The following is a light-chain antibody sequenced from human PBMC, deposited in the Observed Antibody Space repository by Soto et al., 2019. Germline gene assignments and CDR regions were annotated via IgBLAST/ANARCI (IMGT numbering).Light chain of an antibody. CDR2: GAS. CDR1: QSVNSA. CDR3: LEYDDWSPKQYC. V-gene: IGKV3-15*01. Sequence: DIVMTQSPATLSVSPGERVTLSCRATQSVNSALAWYQYKPGQAPRLLIYGASTRSTGTPARFGGSGSGTEFSLSMSSQQSEEFAVDFRLEYDDWSPKQYCSGRGNKLVIK. J-gene: IGKJ2*03.